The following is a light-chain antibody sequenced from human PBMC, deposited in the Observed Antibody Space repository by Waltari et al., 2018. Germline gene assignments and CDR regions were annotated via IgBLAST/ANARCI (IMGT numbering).Light chain of an antibody. CDR1: QSISNW. CDR2: KAS. J-gene: IGKJ4*01. Sequence: IQLTQSLSTLSASVADRVTITCRASQSISNWLAWYQQKPGKAPKLLIYKASTLESGVPARFSGSGSGTEFTLTISSLQPDDFATYYCQQYNSYSLLTFGGGTKVEIK. CDR3: QQYNSYSLLT. V-gene: IGKV1-5*03.